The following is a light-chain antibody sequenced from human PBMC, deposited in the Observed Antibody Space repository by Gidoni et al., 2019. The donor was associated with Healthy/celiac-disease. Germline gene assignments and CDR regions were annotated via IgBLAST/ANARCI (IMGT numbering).Light chain of an antibody. J-gene: IGKJ3*01. CDR1: QSISSY. V-gene: IGKV1-39*01. CDR3: QQSYSTPL. Sequence: DIQLTQSPSSLSASVGDRVTITCRESQSISSYLNCYQQKPGKAPKLLIYAASSLQSGVPSRFSGSGSATDFTLTISSLQPEDFATYYCQQSYSTPLFGPGTKVDIK. CDR2: AAS.